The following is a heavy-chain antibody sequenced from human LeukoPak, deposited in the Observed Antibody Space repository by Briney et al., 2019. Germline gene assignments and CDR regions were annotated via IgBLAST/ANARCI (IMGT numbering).Heavy chain of an antibody. V-gene: IGHV3-48*02. CDR2: ISSSSSTK. CDR1: GFTFSIYS. J-gene: IGHJ3*02. D-gene: IGHD4-23*01. Sequence: GGSLRLSCAASGFTFSIYSMNWARQAPGKGLEWVSYISSSSSTKYYADSVKGRFTISRDNAKNSLDLQMNSLRDEDMAVYYCARSGGNSGVAFDMWGQGTMVTVSS. CDR3: ARSGGNSGVAFDM.